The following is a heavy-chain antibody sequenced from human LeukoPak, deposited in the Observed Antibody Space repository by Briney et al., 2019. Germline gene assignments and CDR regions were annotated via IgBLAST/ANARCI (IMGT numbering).Heavy chain of an antibody. CDR1: GYTFTSYD. J-gene: IGHJ4*02. D-gene: IGHD6-19*01. V-gene: IGHV1-2*04. CDR2: INPNSGGT. Sequence: AASVKVSCKASGYTFTSYDINWVRQAPGQGLEWMGRINPNSGGTNYAQKFQGWVTMTRDTSISTAYMELSSLRSEDTAVYYCARDRSYSSGWYDVHYFDYWGQGTLVTVSS. CDR3: ARDRSYSSGWYDVHYFDY.